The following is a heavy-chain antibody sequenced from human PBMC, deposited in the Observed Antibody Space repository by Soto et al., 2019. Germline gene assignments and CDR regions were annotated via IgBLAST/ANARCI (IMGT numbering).Heavy chain of an antibody. J-gene: IGHJ5*02. CDR3: AREVVTAVSGSVNWFDP. CDR1: GFSLRTYG. Sequence: QVQLVESGGGVVQSGRSLTLSCAASGFSLRTYGMHWLRRAPGKGLEWVSFIWYDGTKKFYANSAKGRSTISKDTSNNILYLQMSGLRAEDTAVYYCAREVVTAVSGSVNWFDPWGQGTLVTVSS. CDR2: IWYDGTKK. V-gene: IGHV3-33*01. D-gene: IGHD2-15*01.